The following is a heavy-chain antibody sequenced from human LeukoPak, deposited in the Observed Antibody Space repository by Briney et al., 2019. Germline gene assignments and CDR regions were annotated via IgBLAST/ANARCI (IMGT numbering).Heavy chain of an antibody. D-gene: IGHD3-10*02. CDR2: ISSSGSTI. CDR1: GFTFSSYE. V-gene: IGHV3-48*03. J-gene: IGHJ6*04. CDR3: AELGITMIGGV. Sequence: GSLRLSCAASGFTFSSYEMNWVRQAPGKGLEWVSYISSSGSTIYYADSVKGRFTISRDNAKNSLYLQMNSLRAEDTAVYYCAELGITMIGGVWGKGTTATISS.